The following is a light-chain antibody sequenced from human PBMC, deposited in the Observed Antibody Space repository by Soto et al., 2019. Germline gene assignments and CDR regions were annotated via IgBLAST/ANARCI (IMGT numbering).Light chain of an antibody. CDR3: NSYTSSNTYV. J-gene: IGLJ1*01. CDR1: SSDVGGYNY. Sequence: QSALTQPASVSGSPGQSITISCSGTSSDVGGYNYVSWYQQHPGKAPKLMIYDVSNRPSGVSNRFSGSKSGNTASLTISWLQAEDEDDYYCNSYTSSNTYVFGTGTKVTVL. CDR2: DVS. V-gene: IGLV2-14*03.